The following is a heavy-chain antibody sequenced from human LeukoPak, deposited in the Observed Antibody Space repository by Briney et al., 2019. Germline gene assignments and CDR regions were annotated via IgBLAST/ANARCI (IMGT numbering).Heavy chain of an antibody. J-gene: IGHJ4*02. CDR3: ARGRVPAAIFDY. CDR1: GGSISSHY. D-gene: IGHD2-2*01. Sequence: SETLSLTCTVSGGSISSHYWSWIRQPPGKGLEWIGYIYYSGSTNYNPSLKSRVTISVDTSKNQFSLKLSSVTAADTAVYYCARGRVPAAIFDYWGQGTLVTVSS. V-gene: IGHV4-59*11. CDR2: IYYSGST.